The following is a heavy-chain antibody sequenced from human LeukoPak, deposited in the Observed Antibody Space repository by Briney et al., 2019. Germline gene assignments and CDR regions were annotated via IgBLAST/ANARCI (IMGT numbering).Heavy chain of an antibody. CDR2: INPNSGGT. D-gene: IGHD4-17*01. J-gene: IGHJ4*02. CDR3: ARESGVTTVTLRAPLDY. CDR1: GYTFTGYY. V-gene: IGHV1-2*02. Sequence: GASVKVSCKASGYTFTGYYMHWVRQAPGQGLEWMEWINPNSGGTNYAQKFQCRVTMTRDTSISTAYMELSRLRSDDTAVYYCARESGVTTVTLRAPLDYWGQGTLVTVSS.